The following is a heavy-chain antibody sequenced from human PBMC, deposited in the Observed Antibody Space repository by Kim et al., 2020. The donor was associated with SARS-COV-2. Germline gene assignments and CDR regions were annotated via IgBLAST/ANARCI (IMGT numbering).Heavy chain of an antibody. D-gene: IGHD6-19*01. V-gene: IGHV1-2*04. CDR2: INPNSGGT. J-gene: IGHJ4*02. CDR1: GYTFTGYY. Sequence: ASVKVSCKASGYTFTGYYMHWVRQAPGQGLEWMGWINPNSGGTNYAQKFQGWVTMTRDTSISTAYMELSRLRSDDTAVYYCARDAAAVAGTHFDYWGQGNLVTVSS. CDR3: ARDAAAVAGTHFDY.